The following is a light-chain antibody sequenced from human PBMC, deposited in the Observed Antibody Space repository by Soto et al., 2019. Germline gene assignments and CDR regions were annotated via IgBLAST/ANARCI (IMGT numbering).Light chain of an antibody. J-gene: IGLJ2*01. Sequence: QSVLTQPPSASGSPGQSVTISCTGTSSDVGGYNYVSWYQQHPGKAPKLMIYEVSKRPSGVPDRFSGSKSGNTASLTVSGLQAEDAADYYCSSYAGSNNFDVVFGGGTKVTVL. CDR2: EVS. V-gene: IGLV2-8*01. CDR3: SSYAGSNNFDVV. CDR1: SSDVGGYNY.